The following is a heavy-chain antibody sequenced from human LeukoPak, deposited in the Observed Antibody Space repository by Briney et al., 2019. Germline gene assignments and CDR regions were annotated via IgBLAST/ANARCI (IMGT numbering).Heavy chain of an antibody. CDR1: GGSFSGYY. CDR3: ARGTIVARPRYYYYMDV. V-gene: IGHV4-34*01. D-gene: IGHD6-6*01. J-gene: IGHJ6*03. Sequence: SETLSLTCAVYGGSFSGYYWSWIRQPPGKGLEWIGEINHSGSTNYNPSLKSRVTISVDTSKNQFSLKVSSVTAADTAVYYCARGTIVARPRYYYYMDVWGKGTTVTVSS. CDR2: INHSGST.